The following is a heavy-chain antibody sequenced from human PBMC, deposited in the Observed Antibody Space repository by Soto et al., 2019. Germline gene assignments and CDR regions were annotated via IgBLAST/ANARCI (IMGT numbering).Heavy chain of an antibody. CDR2: IYYSGNT. J-gene: IGHJ6*02. V-gene: IGHV4-31*03. CDR3: ARYPVVVVPAANYGLDV. CDR1: GVSVSSDIYY. D-gene: IGHD2-2*01. Sequence: QVQLQESGPGLVKPSQTLSLTCSVSGVSVSSDIYYWSWIRHHPGKGLEWIGYIYYSGNTYYNPSLSGRVTISLDTSKNHFPLRLRSVTPADTAVYYCARYPVVVVPAANYGLDVWGQGTTVTVSS.